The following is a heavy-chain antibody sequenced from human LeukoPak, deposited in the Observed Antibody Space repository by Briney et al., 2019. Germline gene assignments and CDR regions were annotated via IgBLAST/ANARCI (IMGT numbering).Heavy chain of an antibody. V-gene: IGHV3-11*04. CDR3: ARDFCSSTSCYEDAFDI. D-gene: IGHD2-2*01. CDR2: ISSSGSII. Sequence: GGSLRLSCAASGFTFSDYYMSWIRQAPGKGLEWVSYISSSGSIIYYADSAKGRFTISRDNAKNSLYLQMNSLRAEDTAVYYCARDFCSSTSCYEDAFDIWGQGTMVTVSS. J-gene: IGHJ3*02. CDR1: GFTFSDYY.